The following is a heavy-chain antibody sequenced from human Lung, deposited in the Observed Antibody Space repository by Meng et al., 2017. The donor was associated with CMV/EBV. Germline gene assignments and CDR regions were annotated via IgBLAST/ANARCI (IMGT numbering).Heavy chain of an antibody. CDR2: IYHSGST. CDR3: ASFPPPGKQWLVTDY. CDR1: GGSIRSSNW. Sequence: QGRLQESGPGLVKPSGTLALTCAVSGGSIRSSNWWSWVRQPPGKGLEWIGEIYHSGSTNYNPSLKSRVTISVDKSKNQFSLKLSSVTAADTAVYYCASFPPPGKQWLVTDYWGQGTLVTVSS. D-gene: IGHD6-19*01. V-gene: IGHV4-4*02. J-gene: IGHJ4*02.